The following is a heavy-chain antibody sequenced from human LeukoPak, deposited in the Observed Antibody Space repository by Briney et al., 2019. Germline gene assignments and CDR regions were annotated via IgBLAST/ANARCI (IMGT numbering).Heavy chain of an antibody. CDR1: GFTFSTYG. CDR2: ISGSGDQT. D-gene: IGHD4-17*01. J-gene: IGHJ1*01. CDR3: ATQPESYGDSASYFHH. Sequence: GGSLRLSCAASGFTFSTYGMSWVRQAPGKGLEWVSAISGSGDQTYYADSVKGRFTFSRDNSNNILHLQMHSLRADDTAVYYCATQPESYGDSASYFHHWGQGTLVTVSS. V-gene: IGHV3-23*01.